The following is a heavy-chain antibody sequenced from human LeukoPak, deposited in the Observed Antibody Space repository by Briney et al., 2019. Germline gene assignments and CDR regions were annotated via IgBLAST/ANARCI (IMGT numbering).Heavy chain of an antibody. CDR1: GFTFSSYA. CDR3: AKDKEITMIVVVFDAFDI. D-gene: IGHD3-22*01. J-gene: IGHJ3*02. V-gene: IGHV3-23*01. Sequence: QPGGSLRLSCAASGFTFSSYAMSWVRQAPGEGLGWVSAISGGGGSTYYADSVKGRFTTSRDNSKNTLYLQMNSLRAEDTAVYYCAKDKEITMIVVVFDAFDIWGQGTMVTVSS. CDR2: ISGGGGST.